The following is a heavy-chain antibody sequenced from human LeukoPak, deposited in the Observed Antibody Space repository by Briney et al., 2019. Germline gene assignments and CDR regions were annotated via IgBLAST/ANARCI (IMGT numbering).Heavy chain of an antibody. V-gene: IGHV3-11*05. Sequence: GGSLRLSCAPFGFTFSDHYMSWIRQAPGKRLEWVSYISSGSTYTNYADSVEGRFTISRDNAKNLLYLQMNSLRAEDTAVYYCARGDYGGDYFDYWGQGTLVTVSS. D-gene: IGHD4-23*01. J-gene: IGHJ4*02. CDR3: ARGDYGGDYFDY. CDR2: ISSGSTYT. CDR1: GFTFSDHY.